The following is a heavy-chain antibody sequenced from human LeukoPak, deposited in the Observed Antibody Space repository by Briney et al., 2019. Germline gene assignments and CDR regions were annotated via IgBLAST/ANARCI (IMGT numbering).Heavy chain of an antibody. V-gene: IGHV4-59*12. CDR3: ARAVAGSGNDY. CDR1: GGSISTYY. D-gene: IGHD6-19*01. CDR2: IYHSGST. J-gene: IGHJ4*02. Sequence: SETLSLTCTVSGGSISTYYWNWIRQPPGKGLEWIGYIYHSGSTNYNPSLQSRVTISVDTSKNQFSLKLSSVTAADTAVYYCARAVAGSGNDYWGQGTLVTVSS.